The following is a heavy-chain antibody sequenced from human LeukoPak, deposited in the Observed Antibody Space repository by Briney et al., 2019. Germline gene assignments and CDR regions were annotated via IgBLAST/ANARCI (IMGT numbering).Heavy chain of an antibody. V-gene: IGHV3-23*01. CDR1: GGSFSGYY. CDR3: ANNPR. CDR2: ISGSGGST. J-gene: IGHJ4*02. Sequence: ETLSLTCAVYGGSFSGYYWSWIRQPPGKGLEWVSAISGSGGSTYYADSVKGRFTISRDNSKNTLYLQMNSLRAEDTAVYYCANNPRWGQGTLVTVSS.